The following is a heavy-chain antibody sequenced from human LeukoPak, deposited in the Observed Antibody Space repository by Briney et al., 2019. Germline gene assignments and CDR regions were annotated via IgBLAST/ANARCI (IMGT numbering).Heavy chain of an antibody. Sequence: HAGGSLRLSCAASGFTFSSYAMSWVRQAPGKGLEWVSAISGSGGSTYYADSVKGRFTISRDNSKNTLYLQMNSLRAEDTAVYYCARGAGKLRFLEWPGNWFDPWGQGTLVTASS. CDR2: ISGSGGST. D-gene: IGHD3-3*01. V-gene: IGHV3-23*01. CDR3: ARGAGKLRFLEWPGNWFDP. J-gene: IGHJ5*02. CDR1: GFTFSSYA.